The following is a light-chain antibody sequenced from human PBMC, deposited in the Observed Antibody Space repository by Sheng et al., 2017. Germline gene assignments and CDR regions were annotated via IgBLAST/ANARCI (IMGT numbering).Light chain of an antibody. J-gene: IGKJ2*01. Sequence: EIVLTQSPDFQSVTPKEKVTITCRASQSTGGSLHWYQQKPDQSPKLLITFASQSFSGVPSRFSRQWXWDRLHLTINGLEAEDAATYYCHQSSSGYTFGQGTKLELK. CDR2: FAS. V-gene: IGKV6-21*01. CDR3: HQSSSGYT. CDR1: QSTGGS.